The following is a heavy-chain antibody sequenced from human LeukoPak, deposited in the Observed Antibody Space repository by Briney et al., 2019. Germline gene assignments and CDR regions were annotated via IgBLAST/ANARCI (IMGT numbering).Heavy chain of an antibody. J-gene: IGHJ3*02. Sequence: SGGSLRLSCAASGFTFSSYGMHWVRQAPGKGLEWVAVIWYDGSNKYYADSVKGRFTISRDNSKNTLYLQMNSLRAEDTAVYYCARGHDLLGLDIWGQGTMVTVSS. CDR1: GFTFSSYG. V-gene: IGHV3-33*01. D-gene: IGHD3-3*01. CDR2: IWYDGSNK. CDR3: ARGHDLLGLDI.